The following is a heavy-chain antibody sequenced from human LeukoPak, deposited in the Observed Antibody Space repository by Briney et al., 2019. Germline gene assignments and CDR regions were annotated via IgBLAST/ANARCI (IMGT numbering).Heavy chain of an antibody. Sequence: ASLKVSCKASGYTFTSYGISWGRQAPGQGLEWMGWISAYNGNTNYAQKLQGRVTMTTDTSTSTAYMELRSLRSDDTAVYYCARGLPTRTGSTSWYYYYYYMDVWGKGTTVTVSS. J-gene: IGHJ6*03. CDR1: GYTFTSYG. V-gene: IGHV1-18*01. D-gene: IGHD2-2*01. CDR2: ISAYNGNT. CDR3: ARGLPTRTGSTSWYYYYYYMDV.